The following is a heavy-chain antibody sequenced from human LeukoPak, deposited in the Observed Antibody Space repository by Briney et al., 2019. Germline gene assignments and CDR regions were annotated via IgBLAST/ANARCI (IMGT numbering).Heavy chain of an antibody. D-gene: IGHD2-2*01. CDR3: ARGYCSSTSCYNWFDP. V-gene: IGHV1-69*13. CDR2: IIPIFGTA. CDR1: GGTFSSYA. J-gene: IGHJ5*02. Sequence: GASVKVSCKASGGTFSSYAISWVRQAPGQGLEWRGGIIPIFGTANYAQKFQGRVTITADESTSTAYMELSSLRSEDTAVYYCARGYCSSTSCYNWFDPWGQGTLVTVSS.